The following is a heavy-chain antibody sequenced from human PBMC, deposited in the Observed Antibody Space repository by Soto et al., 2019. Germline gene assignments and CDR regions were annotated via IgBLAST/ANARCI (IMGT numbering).Heavy chain of an antibody. V-gene: IGHV3-13*01. D-gene: IGHD6-13*01. Sequence: PGGSLRLSCAASGFTFSSYDMHWVRQATGKGLEWVSAIGTAGDTYYPGSVKGRFTISRENAKNSLYLQMNSLRAEDTAVYYCARSGSSSWYDYYYGMDVWGQGTTVTVSS. CDR2: IGTAGDT. CDR1: GFTFSSYD. CDR3: ARSGSSSWYDYYYGMDV. J-gene: IGHJ6*02.